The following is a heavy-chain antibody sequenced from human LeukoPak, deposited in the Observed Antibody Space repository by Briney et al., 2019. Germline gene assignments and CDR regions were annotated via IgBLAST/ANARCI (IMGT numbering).Heavy chain of an antibody. V-gene: IGHV3-15*01. D-gene: IGHD6-13*01. Sequence: GGSDRLACARFGFIFTDVYTSGVRNASGKALVWLHRIKSRVDGGTTDYAAHVKDRFSISRDDSRNMLYLQMNSLKTEDTAVYYCTTDAGYSSRWYNYWGQGTLVTVAS. CDR1: GFIFTDVY. CDR3: TTDAGYSSRWYNY. J-gene: IGHJ4*02. CDR2: IKSRVDGGTT.